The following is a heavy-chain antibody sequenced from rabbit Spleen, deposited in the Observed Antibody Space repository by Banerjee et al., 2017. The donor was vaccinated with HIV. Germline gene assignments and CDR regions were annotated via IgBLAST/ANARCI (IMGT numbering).Heavy chain of an antibody. D-gene: IGHD7-1*01. Sequence: QSLEESGGDLVKPGASLTLTCTASGFSFSSGYYMCWVRQAPGKGLEWIACINTINGRAYYASWVISRFTISKTSSTTVTLQMTSLTAADTATYFCARDTGTSFSSYGMDLWGPGTLVTVS. J-gene: IGHJ6*01. CDR3: ARDTGTSFSSYGMDL. V-gene: IGHV1S40*01. CDR2: INTINGRA. CDR1: GFSFSSGYY.